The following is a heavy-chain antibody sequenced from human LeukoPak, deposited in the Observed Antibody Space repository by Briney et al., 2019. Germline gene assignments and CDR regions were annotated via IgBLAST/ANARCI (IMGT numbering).Heavy chain of an antibody. D-gene: IGHD3-10*01. CDR2: IYYSGST. V-gene: IGHV4-59*08. CDR1: GGSISSYY. Sequence: SETLSLTCTVSGGSISSYYWSWIRQPPGKGLEWIGYIYYSGSTNYNPSLKSRVTISVDTSKNQFSLKLSSVTAADTAVYYCARHSSPSYYGSGRPPHKGDWFDPWGQGTLVTVSS. CDR3: ARHSSPSYYGSGRPPHKGDWFDP. J-gene: IGHJ5*02.